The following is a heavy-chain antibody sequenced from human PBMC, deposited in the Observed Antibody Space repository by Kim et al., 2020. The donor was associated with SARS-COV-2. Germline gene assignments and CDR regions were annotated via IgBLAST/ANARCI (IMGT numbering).Heavy chain of an antibody. CDR3: ARHSYYYDSSTSYYFFDA. V-gene: IGHV4-39*01. CDR1: GGSISNRNYY. D-gene: IGHD3-22*01. CDR2: INYRGTT. J-gene: IGHJ4*02. Sequence: SETLSLTCAVSGGSISNRNYYWGWIRQPPGKGLEWIGSINYRGTTYYKPSLQSRATISVDTSKSHFSLKLSSVTASDTAVFYCARHSYYYDSSTSYYFFDAWGQGTLVTVSS.